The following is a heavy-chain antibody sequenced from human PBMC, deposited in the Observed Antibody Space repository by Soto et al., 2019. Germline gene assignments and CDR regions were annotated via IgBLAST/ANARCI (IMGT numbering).Heavy chain of an antibody. V-gene: IGHV3-23*01. Sequence: EVQLLESGGGLVQPGGSLRLSCAASGFTFSSYAMSWVRQAPGKGLEWVSAISGSGGSTYYADSVKGRFTIPRDNSKNEQYLQMNCLRAEDTAVYYCAKEGEALAGSGTVDYWGQGTLVTVSS. CDR3: AKEGEALAGSGTVDY. CDR2: ISGSGGST. CDR1: GFTFSSYA. D-gene: IGHD6-19*01. J-gene: IGHJ4*02.